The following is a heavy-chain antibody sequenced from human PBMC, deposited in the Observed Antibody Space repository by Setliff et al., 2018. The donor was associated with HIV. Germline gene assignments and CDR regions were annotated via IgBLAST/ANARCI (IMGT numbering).Heavy chain of an antibody. D-gene: IGHD3-16*01. J-gene: IGHJ4*02. CDR1: GGTLSSNA. CDR3: ARDRGSRSSNYYGPSGY. CDR2: IIPLYGTP. V-gene: IGHV1-69*13. Sequence: SVKVSCKASGGTLSSNAISWVRQAPGQGLEWMGGIIPLYGTPDFAQKFQGRLIISVDEATSTAYMELSSLRSEDTAVYFCARDRGSRSSNYYGPSGYWGQGTQVTSPQ.